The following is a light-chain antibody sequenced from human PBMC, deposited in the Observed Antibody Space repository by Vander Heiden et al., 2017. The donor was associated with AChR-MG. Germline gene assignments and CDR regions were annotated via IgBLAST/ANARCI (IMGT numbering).Light chain of an antibody. V-gene: IGKV1-NL1*01. CDR2: AAF. J-gene: IGKJ4*01. CDR1: QGSSNF. CDR3: QQYFSTPT. Sequence: DIQMTQSPSSLSASVGDRVTITCRASQGSSNFVAWYQQKPEKAPKLLFYAAFTLESGVPSRFSGSGSGTDYTLTISSLQPEDFATYYRQQYFSTPTFGGGTKVEIK.